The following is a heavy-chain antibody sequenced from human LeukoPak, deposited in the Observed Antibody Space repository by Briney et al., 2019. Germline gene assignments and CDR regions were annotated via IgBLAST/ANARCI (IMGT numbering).Heavy chain of an antibody. D-gene: IGHD6-25*01. J-gene: IGHJ4*02. CDR1: GFTFSSYT. Sequence: GGSLRLSCAASGFTFSSYTMSWVRQAPGKGLEWVSAISGSGGSTYYADSVKGRFTISRDNSKNTLYLQMNSLRVEDTAIYYCAKVKWSSSGALDYWGQGTLVSVSS. V-gene: IGHV3-23*01. CDR3: AKVKWSSSGALDY. CDR2: ISGSGGST.